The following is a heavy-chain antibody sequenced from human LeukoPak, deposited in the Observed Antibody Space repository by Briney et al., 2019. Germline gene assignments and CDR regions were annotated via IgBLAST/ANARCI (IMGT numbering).Heavy chain of an antibody. CDR1: GFTFSSYE. CDR2: ISSSGSTI. V-gene: IGHV3-48*03. Sequence: GGSLRLSCAASGFTFSSYEMNWVRQAPGKGLEWVSYISSSGSTIYYADSVKGRFTISRDNAKNSLYLQMNSLRAEDTAVYYFARDPKLLWFGESRFDYWGQGTLVTVSS. CDR3: ARDPKLLWFGESRFDY. D-gene: IGHD3-10*01. J-gene: IGHJ4*02.